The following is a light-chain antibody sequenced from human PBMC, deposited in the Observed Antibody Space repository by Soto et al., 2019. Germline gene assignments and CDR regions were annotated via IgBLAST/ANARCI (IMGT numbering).Light chain of an antibody. Sequence: DIQMTQSPSSLSASVGGSVTSTCRASQGIGNDLGWYQQKPGKAPKRLIYAASSLQNGVTSRFSGSGSGTEFTLTISSLQPEDFATYYCLPHNVYPLTFGGGTQVDIK. CDR2: AAS. CDR1: QGIGND. J-gene: IGKJ4*01. V-gene: IGKV1-17*01. CDR3: LPHNVYPLT.